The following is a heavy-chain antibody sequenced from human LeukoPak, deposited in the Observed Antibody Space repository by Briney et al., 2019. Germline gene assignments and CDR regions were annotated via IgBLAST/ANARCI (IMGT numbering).Heavy chain of an antibody. D-gene: IGHD3-22*01. J-gene: IGHJ4*02. CDR2: IYPGDPDT. V-gene: IGHV5-51*01. CDR3: ARTDYYDSSGYQGYFDY. Sequence: GESLKISCKGSGYSFTSYWIGWVRQMPGKGLEWMGIIYPGDPDTRYSPSFQGQVTISADKSISTAYLQWSSLKASDTAMYYCARTDYYDSSGYQGYFDYWGQGTLVTVSS. CDR1: GYSFTSYW.